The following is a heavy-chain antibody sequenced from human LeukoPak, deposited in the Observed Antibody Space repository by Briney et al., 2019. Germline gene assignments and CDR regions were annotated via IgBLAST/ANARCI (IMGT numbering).Heavy chain of an antibody. CDR1: GGSISSYY. CDR2: IYYSGST. CDR3: ARSLFSWPFDY. J-gene: IGHJ4*02. Sequence: PSETLSLTCTVSGGSISSYYWSWIRQPPGKGLEWIGYIYYSGSTNYNPSLKSRVTISVDTSKNQFSLKLSSVTAADTAVYYCARSLFSWPFDYWGQGTLVTVSS. V-gene: IGHV4-59*08. D-gene: IGHD6-13*01.